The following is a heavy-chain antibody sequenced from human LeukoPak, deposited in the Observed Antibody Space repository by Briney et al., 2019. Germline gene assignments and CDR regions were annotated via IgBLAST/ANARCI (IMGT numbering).Heavy chain of an antibody. CDR2: INHSGST. V-gene: IGHV4-39*07. CDR3: ARVRMVRGVITYYYYGMDV. Sequence: PSETLSLTCTVSGGSISSSSYYWGWIRQPPGKGLEWIGEINHSGSTNYNPSLKSRVTISVDTSKNQFSLKLSSVTAADTAVYYCARVRMVRGVITYYYYGMDVWGQGTTVTVSS. D-gene: IGHD3-10*01. CDR1: GGSISSSSYY. J-gene: IGHJ6*02.